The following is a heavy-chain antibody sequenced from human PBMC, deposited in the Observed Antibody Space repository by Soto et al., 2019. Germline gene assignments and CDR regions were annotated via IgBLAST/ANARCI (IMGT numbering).Heavy chain of an antibody. Sequence: QVQLQESGPGLVKPSQTLSLTCTVSGGSISSGGYYWSWIRQHPGKGLEWIGYIYYSGSTYYNPSLKSRVTISVDTSKNQFSLKLSSVTAAYTAVYYCASFYGSGSYLGSYYFDYWGQGTLVTVSS. V-gene: IGHV4-31*03. J-gene: IGHJ4*02. CDR3: ASFYGSGSYLGSYYFDY. D-gene: IGHD3-10*01. CDR1: GGSISSGGYY. CDR2: IYYSGST.